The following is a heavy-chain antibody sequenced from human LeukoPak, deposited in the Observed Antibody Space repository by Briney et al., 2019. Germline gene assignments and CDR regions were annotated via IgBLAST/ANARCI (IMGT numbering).Heavy chain of an antibody. V-gene: IGHV1-69*04. J-gene: IGHJ4*02. Sequence: GASVKVSCTASGGTFSSYAISWVRQAPGQGLEWMGRIIPILGIANYAQKFQGRVTITADKSTSTAYMELSSLRSEDAAVYYCAREAVAYCGGDCYSYFDYWGQGTLVTVSS. D-gene: IGHD2-21*02. CDR1: GGTFSSYA. CDR2: IIPILGIA. CDR3: AREAVAYCGGDCYSYFDY.